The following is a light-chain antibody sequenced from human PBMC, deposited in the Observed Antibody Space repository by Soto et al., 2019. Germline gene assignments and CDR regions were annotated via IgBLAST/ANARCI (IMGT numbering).Light chain of an antibody. Sequence: QSALTQPASVSGSPGQSITISCTGTSSDVGGYNYVSWYQHHPGKAPKLIIYEVRNRPSGVSNRFSGSKSGNTASLTISGLHAEDEADYYCSSYRSGSTWLFGGGTKLTVL. CDR1: SSDVGGYNY. V-gene: IGLV2-14*01. CDR2: EVR. J-gene: IGLJ3*02. CDR3: SSYRSGSTWL.